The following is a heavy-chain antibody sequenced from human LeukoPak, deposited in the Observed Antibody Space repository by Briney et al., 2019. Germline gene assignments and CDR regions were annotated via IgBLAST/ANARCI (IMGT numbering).Heavy chain of an antibody. V-gene: IGHV3-20*01. Sequence: GGSLRLSCAASGFTFNNYAMTWFRQTPGKGPEWVSLISWKGDTTAYAESVRGRFTISRDNAKNSLYLHMNSLRPEDTAFYHCARHRCSSTTCSFDSWGQGSLVTVSS. CDR1: GFTFNNYA. CDR2: ISWKGDTT. J-gene: IGHJ4*02. CDR3: ARHRCSSTTCSFDS. D-gene: IGHD2-2*01.